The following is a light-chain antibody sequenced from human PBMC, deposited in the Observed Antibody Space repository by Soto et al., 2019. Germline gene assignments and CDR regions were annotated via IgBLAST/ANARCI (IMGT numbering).Light chain of an antibody. CDR3: NSYVAGNPSYV. CDR2: EVS. CDR1: SSDVGKYDY. V-gene: IGLV2-8*01. J-gene: IGLJ1*01. Sequence: QSALTQPPSASGSPGQSVTISCTGTSSDVGKYDYVSWFQHHPGKAPKLIIYEVSKRPSGVPDRFSGSKSGSTASLTVSGLQTEDEADYYCNSYVAGNPSYVFGTGTKVTVL.